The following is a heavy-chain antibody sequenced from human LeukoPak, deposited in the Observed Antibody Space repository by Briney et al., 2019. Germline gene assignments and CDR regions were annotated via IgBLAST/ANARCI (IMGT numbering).Heavy chain of an antibody. CDR1: GVTFTSYS. D-gene: IGHD1-26*01. CDR3: AKGGKWDVAPFDY. Sequence: GGSLRLSCEASGVTFTSYSMNWVRQAPGKGLEWVSNISGGGGSTYYADSVKGRFTISRDNSKNTLYLQVNSLRAEDTAVYYCAKGGKWDVAPFDYWGQGTLVTVSS. J-gene: IGHJ4*02. CDR2: ISGGGGST. V-gene: IGHV3-23*01.